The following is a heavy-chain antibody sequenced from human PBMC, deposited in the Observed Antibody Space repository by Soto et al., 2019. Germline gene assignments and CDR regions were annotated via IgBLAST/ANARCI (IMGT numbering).Heavy chain of an antibody. J-gene: IGHJ5*02. CDR1: GGTFSSYA. CDR2: IIPIFGTA. CDR3: ARKVSSWYNHWFHT. V-gene: IGHV1-69*06. D-gene: IGHD6-13*01. Sequence: SVKVSCKASGGTFSSYAISWVRQAPGQGLEWMGGIIPIFGTANYAQKFQGRVTITADKSTSTAYMELSSLRSEDTAVYYCARKVSSWYNHWFHTCGQGTLVTVSP.